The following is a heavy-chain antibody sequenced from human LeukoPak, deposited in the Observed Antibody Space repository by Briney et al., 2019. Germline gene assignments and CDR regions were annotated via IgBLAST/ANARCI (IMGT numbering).Heavy chain of an antibody. Sequence: ASVRLSCKASGYTFTGYYMHWVRQAPGQGLEWMGWINPNTGDTHYAQKFQGRVTLTRDTSITTVYMELSRLTSDDTAIFYCAVAPGDYWGQGTLVTVSS. CDR3: AVAPGDY. J-gene: IGHJ4*02. D-gene: IGHD2-21*01. CDR1: GYTFTGYY. V-gene: IGHV1-2*02. CDR2: INPNTGDT.